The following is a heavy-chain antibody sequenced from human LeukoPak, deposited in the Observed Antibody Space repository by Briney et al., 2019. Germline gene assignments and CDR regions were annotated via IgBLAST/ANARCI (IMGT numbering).Heavy chain of an antibody. CDR1: GFTFSSYG. CDR3: AKGKGKLGAFQSDFDY. Sequence: GGSLRLSCAASGFTFSSYGMHWVRQAPGKGLEWVAFIRYDGSNKYYVESVKGRFSISRDNSKNTLYLEMNSLRAEDTAIYYCAKGKGKLGAFQSDFDYWGREPWPPSPQ. CDR2: IRYDGSNK. J-gene: IGHJ4*02. D-gene: IGHD1-26*01. V-gene: IGHV3-30*02.